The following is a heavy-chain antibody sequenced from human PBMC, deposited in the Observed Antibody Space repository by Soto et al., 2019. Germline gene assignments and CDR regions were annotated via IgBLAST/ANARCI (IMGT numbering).Heavy chain of an antibody. D-gene: IGHD6-13*01. CDR2: ISSSSSTI. V-gene: IGHV3-48*01. J-gene: IGHJ4*02. CDR1: GFTFSSYS. Sequence: EVQLVESGGGLVQPGGSLRLSCAASGFTFSSYSMNWVRQAPGKGLEWVSYISSSSSTIYYAGSVKGRFTISRDNAKNSLYLQMNSLRAEDTAVYYCARGTKAAGTDYWGQGTLVTVSA. CDR3: ARGTKAAGTDY.